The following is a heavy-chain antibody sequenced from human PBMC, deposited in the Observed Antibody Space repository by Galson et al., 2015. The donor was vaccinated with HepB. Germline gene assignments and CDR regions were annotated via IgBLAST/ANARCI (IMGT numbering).Heavy chain of an antibody. D-gene: IGHD4-17*01. J-gene: IGHJ6*02. CDR2: IDPSDSYT. CDR1: GYSFTSYW. V-gene: IGHV5-10-1*01. CDR3: ARQGKSECYGDYRRPYSYSSGMDV. Sequence: QSGAEVKKPGESLMISYKGSGYSFTSYWISWVRQMPGKGLEWMGRIDPSDSYTNYSPSFQGHVTISADKSISTAYLQWSSLKASDPAMDYCARQGKSECYGDYRRPYSYSSGMDVWGQGTPVTAS.